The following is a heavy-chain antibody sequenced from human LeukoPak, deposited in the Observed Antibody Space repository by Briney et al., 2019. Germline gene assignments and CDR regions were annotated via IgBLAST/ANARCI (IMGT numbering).Heavy chain of an antibody. J-gene: IGHJ6*03. CDR3: AREYYEFWSGYFVYYYYMDV. Sequence: GGSLRLSCAASGFTFSSYWMSWVRQAPGKGLEWVANIKQDGSEKYYVDSVKGRFTISRDNAKNSLYLQMNSLRAEDTAVYYCAREYYEFWSGYFVYYYYMDVWGKGTTVTVSS. CDR1: GFTFSSYW. D-gene: IGHD3-3*01. CDR2: IKQDGSEK. V-gene: IGHV3-7*01.